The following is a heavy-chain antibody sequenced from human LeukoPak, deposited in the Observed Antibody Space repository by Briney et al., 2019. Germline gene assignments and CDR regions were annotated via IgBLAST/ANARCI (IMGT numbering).Heavy chain of an antibody. CDR3: ARGASGWYAD. J-gene: IGHJ4*02. D-gene: IGHD6-19*01. Sequence: SETLSLTCTVSGGSIGSSSYYWGWIRQPPGKGLEWIGSIYYSGSTYYNPSLKSRATITVDTSKNQFSLKLSSVTAADTAVYYCARGASGWYADWGQGTLVTVSS. CDR1: GGSIGSSSYY. V-gene: IGHV4-39*01. CDR2: IYYSGST.